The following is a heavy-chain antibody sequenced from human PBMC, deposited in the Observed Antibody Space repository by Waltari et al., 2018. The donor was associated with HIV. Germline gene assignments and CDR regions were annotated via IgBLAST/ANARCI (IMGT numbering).Heavy chain of an antibody. D-gene: IGHD3-9*01. Sequence: EVQLLESGGGSVQPGGSLRLSCAASGFTFRRYAMTCVRQAPGKGLEWVAAISGSGTKTYYADSVKGRFTISRDNSKNTVYLQMNSLRAEDTAVYYCAKDNYDILTGYYYWGQGTLVTVSS. CDR3: AKDNYDILTGYYY. CDR1: GFTFRRYA. J-gene: IGHJ4*02. V-gene: IGHV3-23*01. CDR2: ISGSGTKT.